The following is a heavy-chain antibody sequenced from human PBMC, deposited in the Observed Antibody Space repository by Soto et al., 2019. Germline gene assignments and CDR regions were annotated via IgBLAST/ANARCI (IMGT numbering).Heavy chain of an antibody. D-gene: IGHD3-3*01. J-gene: IGHJ5*02. CDR3: ATRITVFGLLIPPFDP. Sequence: PSETLSLTCAVYGGSVNGYYWNWIRQPPGKGLEWIGEINHTGGTHYNPSLKSRVTMSVDTSKNQFSLRLSSVTAADTAIYYCATRITVFGLLIPPFDPCGQLTQFPVPS. CDR1: GGSVNGYY. V-gene: IGHV4-34*01. CDR2: INHTGGT.